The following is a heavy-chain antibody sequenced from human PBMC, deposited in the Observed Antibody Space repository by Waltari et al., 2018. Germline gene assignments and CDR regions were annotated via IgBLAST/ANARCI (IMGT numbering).Heavy chain of an antibody. CDR1: GGSISSSY. CDR3: ARDPYAAY. V-gene: IGHV4-59*01. J-gene: IGHJ4*02. Sequence: QVQLQESGPGLVKPSETLSLTCTVSGGSISSSYWSWIRQPPGKGLEWIGYIYYSGSTNYNPSLKSRVTISVDTSKNQFSLKLSSVTAADTAVYYCARDPYAAYWGQGTLVTVSS. CDR2: IYYSGST.